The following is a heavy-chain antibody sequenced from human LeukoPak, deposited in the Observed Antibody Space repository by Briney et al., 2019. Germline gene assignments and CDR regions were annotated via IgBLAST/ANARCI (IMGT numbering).Heavy chain of an antibody. CDR3: ARRVAVVGSNWFDP. J-gene: IGHJ5*02. CDR2: IYSSGSP. V-gene: IGHV4-59*01. CDR1: GGSISGYY. D-gene: IGHD6-13*01. Sequence: PSETLSLTCTVSGGSISGYYWSWIQQPPGKGLEWIGYIYSSGSPNYTPSLKSRVTISVDTSKNQFSLMLKSVTAADTAVYYCARRVAVVGSNWFDPWGQGTLVTVSS.